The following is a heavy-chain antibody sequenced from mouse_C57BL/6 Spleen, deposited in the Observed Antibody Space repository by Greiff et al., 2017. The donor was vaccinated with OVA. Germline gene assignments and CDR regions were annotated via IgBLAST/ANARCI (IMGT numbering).Heavy chain of an antibody. V-gene: IGHV1-69*01. J-gene: IGHJ4*01. D-gene: IGHD1-1*01. CDR3: ARGYDGSSSLNAMDY. CDR2: IDPSDSYT. Sequence: VQRVESGAELVMPGASVKLSCKASGYTFTSYWMHWVKQRPGQGLEWIGEIDPSDSYTNYNQKFKGKSTLTVDKSSSTAYMQLSSLTSEDSAVYYCARGYDGSSSLNAMDYWGQGTSVTVSS. CDR1: GYTFTSYW.